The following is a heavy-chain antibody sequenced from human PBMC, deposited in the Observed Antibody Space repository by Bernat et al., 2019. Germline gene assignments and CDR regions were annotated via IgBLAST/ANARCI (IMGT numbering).Heavy chain of an antibody. J-gene: IGHJ3*02. CDR2: IYSGGST. D-gene: IGHD3-3*01. CDR1: GFTVSSNY. Sequence: EVQLVETGGGLIQPGGSLRLSCAASGFTVSSNYMSWVRQAPGKGLEWVSVIYSGGSTYYADSVKGRFTISRDNSKNTLYLQMNSLRAEDTAVYYCARAAYYDFWSGYSTAGAFDIWGQGTMVTVSS. V-gene: IGHV3-53*05. CDR3: ARAAYYDFWSGYSTAGAFDI.